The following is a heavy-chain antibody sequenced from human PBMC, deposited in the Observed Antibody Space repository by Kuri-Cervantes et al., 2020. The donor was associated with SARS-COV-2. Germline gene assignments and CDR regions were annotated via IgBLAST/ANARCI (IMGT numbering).Heavy chain of an antibody. CDR2: ISYDGSNK. J-gene: IGHJ4*02. Sequence: GGSLRLSCAASGFTFSSYGMHWVRQAPGKGLEWVAVISYDGSNKYYAYSVKGRFTISRDNSKNTLYLKMNSLRAGDTAVYYCTRGSYSSSTFDYWGQGTLVTVSS. CDR3: TRGSYSSSTFDY. V-gene: IGHV3-30*03. D-gene: IGHD6-6*01. CDR1: GFTFSSYG.